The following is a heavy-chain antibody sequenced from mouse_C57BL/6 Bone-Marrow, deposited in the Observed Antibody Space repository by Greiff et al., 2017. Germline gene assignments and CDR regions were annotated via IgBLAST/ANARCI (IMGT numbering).Heavy chain of an antibody. Sequence: EVQLQQSGPELVKPGASVKMSCKASGYTFTDYNMHWVKQSPGQSLEWIGYIYPNNGGTSYNQKFKGKATLTVNQSSSTAYMERRSLTSEDSAVYCCAGRRLFDDWGQGTTLTVSS. V-gene: IGHV1-22*01. CDR1: GYTFTDYN. J-gene: IGHJ2*01. CDR3: AGRRLFDD. CDR2: IYPNNGGT.